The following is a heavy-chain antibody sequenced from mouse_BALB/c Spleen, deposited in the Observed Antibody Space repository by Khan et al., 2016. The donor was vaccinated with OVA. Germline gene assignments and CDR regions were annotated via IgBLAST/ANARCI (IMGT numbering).Heavy chain of an antibody. J-gene: IGHJ2*01. D-gene: IGHD1-1*01. CDR2: INPHIGET. Sequence: VQLKQSGPELVKPAASVKISCKASGYSFTGYFMNWVMQSHGKSLEWIGRINPHIGETFYNQKFKDKATLTVDESSSTAHMELRSLASEDSAVYYCARIYRSDFDYWGQGTTLTVSS. CDR1: GYSFTGYF. CDR3: ARIYRSDFDY. V-gene: IGHV1-20*02.